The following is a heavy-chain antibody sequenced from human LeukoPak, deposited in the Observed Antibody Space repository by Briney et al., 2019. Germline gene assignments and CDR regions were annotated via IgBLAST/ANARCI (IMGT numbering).Heavy chain of an antibody. V-gene: IGHV4-38-2*01. CDR1: GYSICSGYY. CDR3: ARAPVVVAATDAGYNWFDP. CDR2: IYHSGST. J-gene: IGHJ5*02. Sequence: SETLSLTCAVSGYSICSGYYWGWIRQPPGKGLEWIGSIYHSGSTYYNPSLKSPVTISVDTSKNQFSLKLSSVTAADTAVYYCARAPVVVAATDAGYNWFDPWGQGTLVTVSS. D-gene: IGHD2-15*01.